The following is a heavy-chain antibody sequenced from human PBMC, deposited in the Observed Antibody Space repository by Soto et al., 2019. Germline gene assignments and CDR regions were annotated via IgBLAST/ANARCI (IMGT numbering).Heavy chain of an antibody. CDR2: IYWDDDK. D-gene: IGHD6-13*01. J-gene: IGHJ4*02. CDR1: GFSLSTSGVG. V-gene: IGHV2-5*02. CDR3: AHIGVSRWFDF. Sequence: SGPTLVNPTQTLTLTCTFSGFSLSTSGVGVGWIRQPPGKALEWLAIIYWDDDKRYSPSLKTRLTITKDTSKNQVVLTMTNMDPLDTATYSCAHIGVSRWFDFWGQGTLVTVS.